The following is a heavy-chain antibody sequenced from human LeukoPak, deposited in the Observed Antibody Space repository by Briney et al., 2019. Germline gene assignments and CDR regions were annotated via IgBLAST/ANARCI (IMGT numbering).Heavy chain of an antibody. J-gene: IGHJ3*02. CDR3: ARDWRWLQFYAFDI. Sequence: GGSLRLSCAASGFTFSSYGMHWVRQAPGKGLEWVAFIRYDGSNKYYTDSVKGRFTISRDNAKNSLYLQMNSLRAEDTAVYYCARDWRWLQFYAFDIWGQGTMVTVSS. CDR1: GFTFSSYG. V-gene: IGHV3-30*02. CDR2: IRYDGSNK. D-gene: IGHD5-24*01.